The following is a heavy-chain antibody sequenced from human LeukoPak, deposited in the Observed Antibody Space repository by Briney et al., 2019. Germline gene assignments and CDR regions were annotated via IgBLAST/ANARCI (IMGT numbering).Heavy chain of an antibody. J-gene: IGHJ6*02. Sequence: GGSLRLSCAASGFTFSSYGMHWVRQAPGKGLEWVAVIWYDGSNKYYADSVKGRFTISRGNSKNTPYLQMNSLRAEDTAVYYCARDGSSIAAPHGMDVWGQGTTVTVSS. V-gene: IGHV3-33*01. D-gene: IGHD6-6*01. CDR1: GFTFSSYG. CDR3: ARDGSSIAAPHGMDV. CDR2: IWYDGSNK.